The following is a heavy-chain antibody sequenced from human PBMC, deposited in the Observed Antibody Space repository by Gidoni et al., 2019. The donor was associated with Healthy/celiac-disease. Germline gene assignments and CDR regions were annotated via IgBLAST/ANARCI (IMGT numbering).Heavy chain of an antibody. D-gene: IGHD3-10*01. CDR1: GFTFSDYY. CDR2: ISSSGSTI. J-gene: IGHJ4*02. Sequence: QVQLVESGGGLVKPGGSLRLSCAASGFTFSDYYRSWIRQAPGKGLAWVSYISSSGSTIYYEDSVKGRFTIARDNAKNALYLQMNSRRAEDAAVYYCAREVGKPYYFDYWGQGTLVTVSS. V-gene: IGHV3-11*01. CDR3: AREVGKPYYFDY.